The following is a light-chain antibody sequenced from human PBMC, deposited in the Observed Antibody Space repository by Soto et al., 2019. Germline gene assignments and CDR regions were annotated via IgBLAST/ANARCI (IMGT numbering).Light chain of an antibody. J-gene: IGKJ1*01. Sequence: EIVLTQSPATLSLSPGERGTLSWRTSESVTDYLAWYQQTNGQPPRILVYDVSNRAAGIPTRFSGGGSGTDFTLTLSNVEPEDFAVYYCQQRSYWPWTFGQGTKVDIK. CDR1: ESVTDY. CDR2: DVS. CDR3: QQRSYWPWT. V-gene: IGKV3-11*01.